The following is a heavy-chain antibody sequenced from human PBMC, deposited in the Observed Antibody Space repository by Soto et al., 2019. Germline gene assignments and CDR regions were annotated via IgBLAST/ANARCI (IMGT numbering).Heavy chain of an antibody. J-gene: IGHJ6*02. CDR3: ARAECSSPDCLTAYYSYGLDV. Sequence: PGGSLRLSCAASGFTFSNFEMHGVRQAPGKGLEWVSYINTAGSTKYYAESVKGRFTISRDNARNSLFLQMNSLRAEDTAVYYCARAECSSPDCLTAYYSYGLDVWGQGSTVTVS. V-gene: IGHV3-48*03. CDR2: INTAGSTK. CDR1: GFTFSNFE. D-gene: IGHD3-9*01.